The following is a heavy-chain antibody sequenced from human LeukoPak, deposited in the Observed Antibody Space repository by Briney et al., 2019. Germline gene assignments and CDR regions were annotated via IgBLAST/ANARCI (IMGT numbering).Heavy chain of an antibody. J-gene: IGHJ3*02. V-gene: IGHV3-48*01. CDR1: GFIFSDYC. CDR2: ISDSSASI. CDR3: AKAAEITVTVAVDALDI. D-gene: IGHD3-22*01. Sequence: GGSLRLSCAASGFIFSDYCMAWVRQAPGKGLEWVSYISDSSASIYYADSVKGRFTISRDNAQNSLYLQMNSLRAEDTAVYYCAKAAEITVTVAVDALDIWGQGTMVTVSS.